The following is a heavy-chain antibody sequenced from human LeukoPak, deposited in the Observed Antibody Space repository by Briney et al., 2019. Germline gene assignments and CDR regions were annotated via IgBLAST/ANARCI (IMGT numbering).Heavy chain of an antibody. Sequence: GGSLRLSCAASGFTVSSNYMSWVRQAPGKGLEWVSVIYSGGSTYYADSVKGRFTISRDNSKNTLYLKMNSLRAEDTAVYYCARDRVRWFGELLNYGVDVWGQGTTVTVSS. D-gene: IGHD3-10*01. J-gene: IGHJ6*02. V-gene: IGHV3-53*01. CDR1: GFTVSSNY. CDR3: ARDRVRWFGELLNYGVDV. CDR2: IYSGGST.